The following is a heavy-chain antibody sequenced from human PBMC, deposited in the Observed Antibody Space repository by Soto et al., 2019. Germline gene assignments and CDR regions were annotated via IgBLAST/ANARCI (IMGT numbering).Heavy chain of an antibody. CDR3: ASSTNGYGDRH. CDR2: MNPNSGNT. V-gene: IGHV1-8*01. Sequence: QVQLVQSGAEVKKPGASVKVSCKASGYTFTSYDINWVRQATGQGLEWMGWMNPNSGNTGYAQKFQGRVTMTRNTSLSTAYMELSSMRSEDTDLYYCASSTNGYGDRHWGQGTLVTVSS. J-gene: IGHJ4*02. CDR1: GYTFTSYD. D-gene: IGHD4-17*01.